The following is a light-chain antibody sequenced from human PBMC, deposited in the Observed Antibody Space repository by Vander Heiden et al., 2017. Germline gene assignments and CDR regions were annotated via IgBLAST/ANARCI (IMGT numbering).Light chain of an antibody. Sequence: NFILTQPHSASESPETTVTISCTRPSGSIASNYVQWYQQRPGSSPTTVIYEDNQRPSGVPDRFSGSVDSSSNSASLTISGLKPEDEADYYCQSFDDSSLWVFGGGTKLTVL. V-gene: IGLV6-57*01. CDR1: SGSIASNY. CDR2: EDN. CDR3: QSFDDSSLWV. J-gene: IGLJ3*02.